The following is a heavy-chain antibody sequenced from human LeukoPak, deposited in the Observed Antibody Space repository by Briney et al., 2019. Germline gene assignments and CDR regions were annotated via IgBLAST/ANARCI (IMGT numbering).Heavy chain of an antibody. CDR2: ISADNGKT. CDR1: GYTFASYG. Sequence: GASVKLSCKASGYTFASYGISWVRQAPGKGLEWIGWISADNGKTNYAQKFQDRVTLTTDTSATTVYMGLTSLRSDDTAIYYCARDGTEDGRRSSQFYVKYNYNGMDVWGQGTMVTVSS. J-gene: IGHJ6*02. D-gene: IGHD1-1*01. CDR3: ARDGTEDGRRSSQFYVKYNYNGMDV. V-gene: IGHV1-18*01.